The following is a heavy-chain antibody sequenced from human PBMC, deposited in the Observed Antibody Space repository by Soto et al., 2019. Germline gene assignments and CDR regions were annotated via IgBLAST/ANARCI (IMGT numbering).Heavy chain of an antibody. CDR1: GDSVSSDSAA. V-gene: IGHV6-1*01. J-gene: IGHJ6*02. CDR3: VRSRVFIAVTSVTNYYYYYGMDV. Sequence: SQTLPLTYAISGDSVSSDSAAWNWIRTSPSRGLEWLGRAYYRSKWYIEYAPSVNSRITINPDTSKNQLSLQLISVNPDDTAVYYCVRSRVFIAVTSVTNYYYYYGMDVWGQGTTVTVSS. D-gene: IGHD6-19*01. CDR2: AYYRSKWYI.